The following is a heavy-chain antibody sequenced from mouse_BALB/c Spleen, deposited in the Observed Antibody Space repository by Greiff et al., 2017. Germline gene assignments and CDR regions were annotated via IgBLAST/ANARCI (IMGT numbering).Heavy chain of an antibody. CDR3: ARGGFAY. Sequence: QVQLQQPWAELVKPGASVKLSCKASGYTFTSYWMHWVKQRPGQGLEWIGEINPSNGRTNYNEKFKSKATLTVDKSSSTAYMQLSSLTSEDSAVYYCARGGFAYWGQGTLVTVSA. V-gene: IGHV1S81*02. CDR2: INPSNGRT. J-gene: IGHJ3*01. CDR1: GYTFTSYW.